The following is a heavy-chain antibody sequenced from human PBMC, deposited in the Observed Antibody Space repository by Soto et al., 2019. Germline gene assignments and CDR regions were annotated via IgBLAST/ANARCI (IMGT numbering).Heavy chain of an antibody. J-gene: IGHJ4*02. CDR3: AREKAFGDYVQEFDY. V-gene: IGHV3-7*01. CDR1: GFTFSTSY. Sequence: GGYLRLSCAASGFTFSTSYMSWVRQAPGKGLEWVANIKQDGSEKDYVDSVKGRFTISRNNAKNSLYLQMDSLRAEDTAVYYCAREKAFGDYVQEFDYWGQGTLVTVSS. CDR2: IKQDGSEK. D-gene: IGHD4-17*01.